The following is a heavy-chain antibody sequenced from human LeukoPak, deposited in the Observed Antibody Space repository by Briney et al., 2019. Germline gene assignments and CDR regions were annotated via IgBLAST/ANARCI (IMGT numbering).Heavy chain of an antibody. CDR1: GYTFTGYC. D-gene: IGHD6-13*01. Sequence: ASVKVPCKASGYTFTGYCMHWVRQAPGQGLEWMGWINPNSGGTNYAQKFQGRVTMTRDTSISTAYMELSRLRSDDTAVYYCARDRETAAGWDYYYYMDVWGKGTTVTISS. V-gene: IGHV1-2*02. J-gene: IGHJ6*03. CDR3: ARDRETAAGWDYYYYMDV. CDR2: INPNSGGT.